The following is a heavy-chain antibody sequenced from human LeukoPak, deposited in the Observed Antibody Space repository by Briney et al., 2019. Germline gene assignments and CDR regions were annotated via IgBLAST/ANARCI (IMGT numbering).Heavy chain of an antibody. CDR2: SSSSGSST. D-gene: IGHD6-25*01. Sequence: PGGSLRLSCAASGFSFSDYYMNWIRQAPGKGLEWVSYSSSSGSSTYYADSVKGRFTISRDYAKNALFLQMNSLRAEDTAVYYCTAAPNITPGSLGHWGQGTLVTVSS. V-gene: IGHV3-11*01. CDR3: TAAPNITPGSLGH. J-gene: IGHJ4*02. CDR1: GFSFSDYY.